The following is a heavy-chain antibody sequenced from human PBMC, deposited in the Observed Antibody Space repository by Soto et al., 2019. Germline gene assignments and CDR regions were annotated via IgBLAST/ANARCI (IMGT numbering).Heavy chain of an antibody. CDR3: ARDGIAASSRIREGVDY. Sequence: GGSLRLSCAASGFTFSSYEMNWVRQAPGKGLEWVSYISSSGSTIYYADSVKGRFTISRDNAKNSLYLQMNSLRAEDTAVYYCARDGIAASSRIREGVDYWGQGTLVTVSS. V-gene: IGHV3-48*03. D-gene: IGHD6-6*01. J-gene: IGHJ4*02. CDR1: GFTFSSYE. CDR2: ISSSGSTI.